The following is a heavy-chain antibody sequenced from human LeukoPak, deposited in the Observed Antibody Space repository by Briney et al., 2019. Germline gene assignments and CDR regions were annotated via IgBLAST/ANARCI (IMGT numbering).Heavy chain of an antibody. CDR2: IYHSGST. CDR3: ARGVVTAIVDYFEY. Sequence: PSQTLSLTCDVSGGSISSGGYSWSWIRQPPGTGLEWIGYIYHSGSTYYNPSLKSRVTISVDRSKNQFSLKLSSVTAADTAVYYCARGVVTAIVDYFEYWGQGTLVTVSS. CDR1: GGSISSGGYS. V-gene: IGHV4-30-2*01. J-gene: IGHJ4*02. D-gene: IGHD2-21*02.